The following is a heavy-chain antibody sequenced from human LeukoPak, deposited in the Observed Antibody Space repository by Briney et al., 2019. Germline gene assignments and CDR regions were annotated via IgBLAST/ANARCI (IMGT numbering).Heavy chain of an antibody. J-gene: IGHJ2*01. CDR1: GFTLSNYW. D-gene: IGHD4-17*01. CDR2: IDPDGITT. V-gene: IGHV3-74*01. Sequence: GGSLRLSCSASGFTLSNYWMHWVRQAPGEGLVWVSRIDPDGITTNYADSVKGRFTTSRDNAKNTLYLQMISLRAEDTAVYYCARDTGWYFDLWGRGTLVTVSS. CDR3: ARDTGWYFDL.